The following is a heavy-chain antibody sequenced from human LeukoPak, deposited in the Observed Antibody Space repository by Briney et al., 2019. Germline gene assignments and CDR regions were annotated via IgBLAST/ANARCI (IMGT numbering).Heavy chain of an antibody. CDR1: GFTFSNYA. J-gene: IGHJ2*01. CDR3: ARDVGYCSSTSCLGDWYFDL. Sequence: GGSLRLSCAASGFTFSNYAMNWVRQAPGKGLEWVSDISGSGGSIYYADSVKGRFTISRDNSKNTLYLQMNSLRAEDTAVYYCARDVGYCSSTSCLGDWYFDLWGRGTLVTVSS. V-gene: IGHV3-23*01. D-gene: IGHD2-2*01. CDR2: ISGSGGSI.